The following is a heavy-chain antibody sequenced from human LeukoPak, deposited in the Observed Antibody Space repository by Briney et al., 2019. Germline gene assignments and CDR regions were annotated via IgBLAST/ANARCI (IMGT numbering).Heavy chain of an antibody. Sequence: GRSLRLSCAASGFTFSSYGMHWVRQAPGKGLEWVAVISYDGSNKYYADSVKGRFTIPRDNSKNTLYLQMNSLRAEDTAVYYCAKDGIAYYDFWSGPYYYGMDVWGQGTTVTVSS. V-gene: IGHV3-30*18. CDR2: ISYDGSNK. D-gene: IGHD3-3*01. CDR3: AKDGIAYYDFWSGPYYYGMDV. J-gene: IGHJ6*02. CDR1: GFTFSSYG.